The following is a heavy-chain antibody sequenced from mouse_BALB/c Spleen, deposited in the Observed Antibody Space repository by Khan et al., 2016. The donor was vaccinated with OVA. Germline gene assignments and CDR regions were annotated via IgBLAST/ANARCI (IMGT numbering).Heavy chain of an antibody. J-gene: IGHJ1*01. Sequence: VHVKQSGAELVKPGASVKLSCTASGFNIKNTYLHWVKQRPEQGLEWIGRIAPATGNTQYAPKFQGKATITSETSSNTSYLRLNSLTSEDTAVYYCARPSYDPRDFEVWGAGTTVTVSS. CDR2: IAPATGNT. V-gene: IGHV14-3*02. CDR1: GFNIKNTY. D-gene: IGHD2-3*01. CDR3: ARPSYDPRDFEV.